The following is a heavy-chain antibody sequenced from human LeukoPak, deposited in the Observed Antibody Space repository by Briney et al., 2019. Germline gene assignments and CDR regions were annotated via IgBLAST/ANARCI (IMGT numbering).Heavy chain of an antibody. J-gene: IGHJ4*02. CDR1: GFSFSTYS. CDR2: ISSRSDYI. D-gene: IGHD6-13*01. Sequence: GGSLRLSCAASGFSFSTYSMHWVRQAPGKGLEWVSSISSRSDYIYYADSVKGRFTISIDNAKNSLYLQMNGLSAEATVVYYCARDGSWYDYWGQGTLVTVSS. CDR3: ARDGSWYDY. V-gene: IGHV3-21*01.